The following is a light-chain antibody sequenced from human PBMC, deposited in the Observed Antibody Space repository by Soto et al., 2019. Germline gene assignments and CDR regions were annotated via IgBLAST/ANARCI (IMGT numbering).Light chain of an antibody. CDR3: QQSYLTPIT. CDR1: QTIRSH. V-gene: IGKV1-39*01. Sequence: DIQMTQSPSSLSASVGDRVTITCWASQTIRSHLSWYQQKPGKAPNLVIYKASTLHSGVPPRFSGSGSGTDFTLTITGLQPEDIATYYCQQSYLTPITFGQGTRLEIK. CDR2: KAS. J-gene: IGKJ5*01.